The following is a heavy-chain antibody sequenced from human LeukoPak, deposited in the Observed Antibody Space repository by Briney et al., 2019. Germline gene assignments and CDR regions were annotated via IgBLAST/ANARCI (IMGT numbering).Heavy chain of an antibody. CDR3: AREYSSGWYYFDY. D-gene: IGHD6-19*01. CDR1: GGTFSSYA. V-gene: IGHV1-18*01. J-gene: IGHJ4*02. Sequence: WASVKVSCKASGGTFSSYAISWVRQAPGQGLEWMGWISAYNGNTNYAQKLQGRVTMTTDTSTSTAYMELRSLRSDDTAVYYCAREYSSGWYYFDYWGQGTLVTVSS. CDR2: ISAYNGNT.